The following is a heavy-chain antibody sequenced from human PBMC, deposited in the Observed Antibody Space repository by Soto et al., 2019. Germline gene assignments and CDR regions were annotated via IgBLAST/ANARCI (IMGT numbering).Heavy chain of an antibody. CDR2: IYWDDYK. CDR3: ARAYDTSGYYEYYFDY. CDR1: DFSLSTTGVG. Sequence: QITLKESGPTLVKPTQTLTLTCTFSDFSLSTTGVGVGWIRQPPGKALERLALIYWDDYKRYSPSLKSRLTITKDTSKNQVVLIMTNMDPVDTATYSCARAYDTSGYYEYYFDYWGQGTLVTVSS. V-gene: IGHV2-5*02. D-gene: IGHD3-22*01. J-gene: IGHJ4*02.